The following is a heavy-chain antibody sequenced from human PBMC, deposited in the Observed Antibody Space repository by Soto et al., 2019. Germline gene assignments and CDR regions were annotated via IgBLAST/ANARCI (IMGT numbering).Heavy chain of an antibody. CDR1: GFTFSNYA. V-gene: IGHV3-23*01. Sequence: EVQLLESGGGLVQPGGSLRLSCAASGFTFSNYAVTWVRQAPGKGLEWVSNISGSGGSTYYADSVKGRFTISRDNSKNTLYLQMNILRAEDTAVYYCAKDQGSSWYEIDYWGQGTLVTVSS. CDR2: ISGSGGST. J-gene: IGHJ4*02. D-gene: IGHD6-13*01. CDR3: AKDQGSSWYEIDY.